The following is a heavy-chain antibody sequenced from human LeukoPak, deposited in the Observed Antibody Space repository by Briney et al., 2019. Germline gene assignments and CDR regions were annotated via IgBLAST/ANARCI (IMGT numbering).Heavy chain of an antibody. V-gene: IGHV3-23*01. CDR3: AKGDTPDDSYNYFAP. D-gene: IGHD5-18*01. Sequence: GGSLRLSCAASGFIISGYAMSWVRQAPGKGLEWVSSISYSGDGTKYADSVKGRCTISREDSKNTLYLQMNSLRAEDTAVYYCAKGDTPDDSYNYFAPWGQGTLVTVSS. CDR1: GFIISGYA. CDR2: ISYSGDGT. J-gene: IGHJ5*02.